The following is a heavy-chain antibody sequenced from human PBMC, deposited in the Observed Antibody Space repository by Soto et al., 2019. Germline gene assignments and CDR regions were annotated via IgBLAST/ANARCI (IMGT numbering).Heavy chain of an antibody. CDR3: AKDLDVVMVLSATRGLDV. V-gene: IGHV3-30*18. CDR2: ISYDGRSE. CDR1: GFTFSNFG. Sequence: GGSLRLSCVASGFTFSNFGMHGVRQAPGKGLGGGAGISYDGRSESYVDSVRGRFTLSRDNSKNTLSLQIISLRPEDTGVYYCAKDLDVVMVLSATRGLDVWGQGTTVTVSS. J-gene: IGHJ6*02. D-gene: IGHD2-15*01.